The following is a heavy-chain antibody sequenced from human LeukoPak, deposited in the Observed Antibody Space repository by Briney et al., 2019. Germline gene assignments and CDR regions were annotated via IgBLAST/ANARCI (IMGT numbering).Heavy chain of an antibody. D-gene: IGHD4-23*01. V-gene: IGHV4-31*03. CDR1: GGSITSSGYY. Sequence: PSETLSLTCTVSGGSITSSGYYWTWIRQHPGKGLEWIGYIYNDGTTYFNPSLQSRVTISIDTSMNQFSLKLSPVTAADTAVCFCARDDRGAVADNSFDIWGQGTMVTVSS. J-gene: IGHJ3*02. CDR2: IYNDGTT. CDR3: ARDDRGAVADNSFDI.